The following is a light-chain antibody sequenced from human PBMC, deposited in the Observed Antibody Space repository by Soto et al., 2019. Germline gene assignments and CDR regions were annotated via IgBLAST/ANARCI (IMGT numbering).Light chain of an antibody. J-gene: IGKJ2*01. V-gene: IGKV4-1*01. CDR2: WAS. CDR1: QSVLHPPTNPNY. Sequence: DTLMTHSPDSLAGSLGERATITCKSSQSVLHPPTNPNYLAWYQQRPGQPPKLLISWASDRDYGVPERFSGSGSGTDFTLTISSVQAEDVAVYYCQQFYNTPPYTFGQGTRLEIK. CDR3: QQFYNTPPYT.